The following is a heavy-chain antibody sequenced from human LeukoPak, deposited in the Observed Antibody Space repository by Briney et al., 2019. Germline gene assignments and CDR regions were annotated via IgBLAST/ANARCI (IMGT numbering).Heavy chain of an antibody. CDR1: GGSISSGGYS. Sequence: PSETLSLTCAVSGGSISSGGYSWSWIRQPPGKGLEWIGYIYHSGSTYYNPSLKSRVTISVDRSKNQFSLKLSSVTAADTAVYYCARDLGYCSGGSCYNWFDPWGQGTLVTVSS. J-gene: IGHJ5*02. V-gene: IGHV4-30-2*01. CDR2: IYHSGST. CDR3: ARDLGYCSGGSCYNWFDP. D-gene: IGHD2-15*01.